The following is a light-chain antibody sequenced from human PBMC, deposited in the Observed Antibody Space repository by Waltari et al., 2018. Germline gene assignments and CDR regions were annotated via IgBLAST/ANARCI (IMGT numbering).Light chain of an antibody. CDR1: QSVLHSSNNKNY. CDR3: QQYLSAPFT. CDR2: WAS. Sequence: DIVMTQSPDSLAVSLGERTTINCKSSQSVLHSSNNKNYLAWYQQKPGQPPKLLIYWASTRESGVPDRFSGSGSGTDFTLTISSLQAEDVAVYYCQQYLSAPFTFGQGTRLEIK. V-gene: IGKV4-1*01. J-gene: IGKJ5*01.